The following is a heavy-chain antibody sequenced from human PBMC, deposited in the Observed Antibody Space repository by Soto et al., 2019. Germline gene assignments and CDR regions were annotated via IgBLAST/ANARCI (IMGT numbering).Heavy chain of an antibody. CDR1: GGSFRGYY. D-gene: IGHD3-10*01. CDR2: INHSGGT. J-gene: IGHJ4*02. V-gene: IGHV4-34*01. Sequence: SETLSLTCAVHGGSFRGYYWSWIRQPPGKGLEWIGEINHSGGTNYNPSLKSRVSISVDASKNQFSLQLTSVIAADTAVYYCARLWSSNEGSSWGQGTLVTVSS. CDR3: ARLWSSNEGSS.